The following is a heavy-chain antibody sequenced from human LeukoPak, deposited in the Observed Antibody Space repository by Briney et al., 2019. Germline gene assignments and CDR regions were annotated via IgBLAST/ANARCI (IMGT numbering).Heavy chain of an antibody. J-gene: IGHJ5*02. Sequence: SETLSLTCAVYGGSFSGYYWSWIRQPPGKGLEWIGEINHSGSTNYNPSLKSRVTISVDTSKNQFSLKLSSVTAADTAVYYCARARTWLYNHNWFDPWGQGTLVTVSS. D-gene: IGHD3-22*01. CDR3: ARARTWLYNHNWFDP. CDR1: GGSFSGYY. V-gene: IGHV4-34*01. CDR2: INHSGST.